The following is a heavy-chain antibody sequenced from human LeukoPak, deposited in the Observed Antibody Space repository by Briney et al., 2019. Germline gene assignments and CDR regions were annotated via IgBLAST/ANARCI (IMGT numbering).Heavy chain of an antibody. CDR3: ARGRYSSSWYGS. V-gene: IGHV4-59*01. CDR2: IYYSGST. D-gene: IGHD6-13*01. J-gene: IGHJ5*01. CDR1: GGSISSYY. Sequence: NPSETLSLTCTVSGGSISSYYWSWIRQPPGKGLEWIGYIYYSGSTNYNPSLKSRVTISVDTSKNQFSLKLSSVTAADTAVYYCARGRYSSSWYGSWGQGTPVTVSS.